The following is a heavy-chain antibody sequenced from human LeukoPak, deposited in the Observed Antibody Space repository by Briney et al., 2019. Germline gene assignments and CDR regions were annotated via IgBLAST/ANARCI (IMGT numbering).Heavy chain of an antibody. V-gene: IGHV1-69*06. Sequence: VASVKVSCKASGGTFSSYAISWVRQAPGQGLEWMGGIIPIFGTANYAQKFQGRVTMTEDTSTDTAYMELSSLRSEDTAVYYCATVSVVTAIPDLGFYFDYWGQGTLVTVSS. D-gene: IGHD2-21*02. CDR3: ATVSVVTAIPDLGFYFDY. CDR1: GGTFSSYA. J-gene: IGHJ4*02. CDR2: IIPIFGTA.